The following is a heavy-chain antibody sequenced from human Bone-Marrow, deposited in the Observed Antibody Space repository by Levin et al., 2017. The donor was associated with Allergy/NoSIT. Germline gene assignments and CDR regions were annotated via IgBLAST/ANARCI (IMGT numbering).Heavy chain of an antibody. D-gene: IGHD6-19*01. V-gene: IGHV4-59*01. CDR1: GGSIRTYN. CDR3: ARESDFGSGWDSPFDY. Sequence: KPGGSLRLSCTVSGGSIRTYNWYWIRQPPGKGLEWIGQIYYGGSTKYNPSLGSRVTISIDASKNQFSLKIDSVTAADTAMYYCARESDFGSGWDSPFDYWGQGNLVTVSS. J-gene: IGHJ4*02. CDR2: IYYGGST.